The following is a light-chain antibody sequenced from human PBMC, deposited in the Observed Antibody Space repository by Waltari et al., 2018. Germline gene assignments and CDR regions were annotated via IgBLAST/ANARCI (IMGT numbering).Light chain of an antibody. CDR1: SSDGGGYDY. V-gene: IGLV2-11*01. J-gene: IGLJ2*01. Sequence: QSALTQPRSVSGSPGQSVPISCTGTSSDGGGYDYVSWYQQHPGKAPKLMIYDVNKRPSGVPDRFSGSKSGNTASLTISGLQADDEADYYCCSYAGSQTSVFGGGTKVTVL. CDR2: DVN. CDR3: CSYAGSQTSV.